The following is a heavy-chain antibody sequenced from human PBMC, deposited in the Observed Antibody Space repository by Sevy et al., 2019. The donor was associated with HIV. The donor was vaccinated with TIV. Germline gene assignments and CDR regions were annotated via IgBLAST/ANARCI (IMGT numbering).Heavy chain of an antibody. D-gene: IGHD2-2*01. CDR3: ARDRWGYCSSTSCQGGGAFDI. CDR2: ISYDGSNK. CDR1: GFTFSSYA. V-gene: IGHV3-30*04. Sequence: GGSLRLSCAASGFTFSSYAMHWVRQAPGKGLEWVAVISYDGSNKYYAHSVKGRFTISRDNSKNTLYLQMNSLRAEDTAVYYCARDRWGYCSSTSCQGGGAFDIWGQGTMVTVSS. J-gene: IGHJ3*02.